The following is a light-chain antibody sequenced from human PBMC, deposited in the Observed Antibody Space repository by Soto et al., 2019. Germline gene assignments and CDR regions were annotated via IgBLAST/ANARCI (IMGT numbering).Light chain of an antibody. CDR2: YDS. Sequence: SNELTQPPSVSVAPGKTARITCGGNNIGSKSVHWYQQKPGQAPVLVIYYDSDRPSGIPERFSGSNSGNTATLTISRVEAGDEADYYCQVWDSSSDHPVVFGGGTKVTVL. CDR1: NIGSKS. CDR3: QVWDSSSDHPVV. J-gene: IGLJ2*01. V-gene: IGLV3-21*04.